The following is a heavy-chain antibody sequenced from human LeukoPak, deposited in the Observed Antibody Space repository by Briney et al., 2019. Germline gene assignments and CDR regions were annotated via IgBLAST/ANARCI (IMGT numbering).Heavy chain of an antibody. CDR2: ISGSGGST. J-gene: IGHJ4*02. D-gene: IGHD3-22*01. Sequence: PGGSLGLSCAASGFTSNTYWMHWVRQAPGKGLEWVSAISGSGGSTYYADSMKGRFTISRDNSKNTLYLQMNSLRAEDTAVYYCAKDVGDYYDSSGPEGYWGQGTLVTVSS. V-gene: IGHV3-23*01. CDR1: GFTSNTYW. CDR3: AKDVGDYYDSSGPEGY.